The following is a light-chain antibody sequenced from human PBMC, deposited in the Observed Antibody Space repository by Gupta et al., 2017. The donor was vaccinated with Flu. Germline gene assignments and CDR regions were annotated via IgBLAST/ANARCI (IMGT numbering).Light chain of an antibody. CDR3: QTGGTGIGV. J-gene: IGLJ2*01. CDR2: LNSDGSH. Sequence: QLVLPHSPSASASLGASVQLTCTLSSGHSSYAIAWHQQQPEKGPRYLMKLNSDGSHTTGDGIPVCFSGYGSGADSNPTIASRKAEDEDDYDGQTGGTGIGVFGGGTKLTVL. CDR1: SGHSSYA. V-gene: IGLV4-69*01.